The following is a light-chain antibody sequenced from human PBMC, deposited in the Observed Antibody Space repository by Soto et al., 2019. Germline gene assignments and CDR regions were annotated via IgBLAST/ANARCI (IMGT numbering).Light chain of an antibody. CDR2: GAS. CDR1: QSVSSN. J-gene: IGKJ1*01. V-gene: IGKV3-15*01. CDR3: QHYNNWPPWT. Sequence: EIVMTQSPVTLSVSPGERATLSCRASQSVSSNLPGYQQKPGQAPSRLIYGASTRATGIPARFSGSVSGTDFTLTISSLQAEDFAVYYCQHYNNWPPWTFGQGTKVEIK.